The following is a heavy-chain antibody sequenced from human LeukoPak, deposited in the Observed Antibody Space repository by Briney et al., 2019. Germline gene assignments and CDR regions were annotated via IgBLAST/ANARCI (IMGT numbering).Heavy chain of an antibody. CDR2: IYSGGST. Sequence: GGSLRLSCAASGFTVSSNYMSWVRQAPGKGLEWVSVIYSGGSTNYADSVKGRFTISRDNSKNTLYLQMNSLRAEDTAVYYCAKGSEYSSGWYYFDYWGQGTLVTVSS. V-gene: IGHV3-66*01. CDR3: AKGSEYSSGWYYFDY. D-gene: IGHD6-19*01. CDR1: GFTVSSNY. J-gene: IGHJ4*02.